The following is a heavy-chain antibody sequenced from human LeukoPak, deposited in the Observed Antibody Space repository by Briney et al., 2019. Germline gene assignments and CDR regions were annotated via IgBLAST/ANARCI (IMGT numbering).Heavy chain of an antibody. CDR2: ISSGSSYI. Sequence: PGGSLRLSCAASGFTFSIYRMNWVRQAPGKGLEWVSSISSGSSYIYYADSVKGRFTISRDNAKNTLYLQMNSLRAEDTAVYYCARAREMATNHNADTWGQGTLVTVSS. J-gene: IGHJ5*02. V-gene: IGHV3-21*01. CDR3: ARAREMATNHNADT. CDR1: GFTFSIYR. D-gene: IGHD5-24*01.